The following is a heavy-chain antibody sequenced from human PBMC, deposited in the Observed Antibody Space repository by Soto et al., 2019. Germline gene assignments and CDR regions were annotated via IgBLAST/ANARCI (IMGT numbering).Heavy chain of an antibody. CDR1: GFTFSSYA. J-gene: IGHJ3*02. CDR2: ISGSGGST. CDR3: AKDDLWFGELSGAFDI. Sequence: EVQLLESGGGLVQPGGSLRLSCAASGFTFSSYAMSCVRQAPGKGLEWVSAISGSGGSTYYADSVKGRFTISRDNSKNTLYLQMNSLRAEDTAVYYCAKDDLWFGELSGAFDIWGQGTMVTVSS. D-gene: IGHD3-10*01. V-gene: IGHV3-23*01.